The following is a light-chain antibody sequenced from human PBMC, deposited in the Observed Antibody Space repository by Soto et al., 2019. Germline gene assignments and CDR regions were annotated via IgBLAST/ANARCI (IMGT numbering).Light chain of an antibody. Sequence: QCVLTQPPSASGSPGQSVTISCPGTSSDVGGYNYVSWYQQHPGKAPKLMIYEVSKRPSGVPDRFSGSKSGNTASLTVSGLQAEDEADYYCCSYAGSNNFPYVFGTGTKVTVL. V-gene: IGLV2-8*01. CDR2: EVS. CDR1: SSDVGGYNY. CDR3: CSYAGSNNFPYV. J-gene: IGLJ1*01.